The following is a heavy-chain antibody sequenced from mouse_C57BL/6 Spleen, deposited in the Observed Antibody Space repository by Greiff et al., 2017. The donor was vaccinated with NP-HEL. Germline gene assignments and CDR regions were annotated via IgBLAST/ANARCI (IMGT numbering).Heavy chain of an antibody. CDR1: GYTFTSYG. D-gene: IGHD2-1*01. V-gene: IGHV1-81*01. Sequence: QVQLKESGAELARPGASVKLSCKASGYTFTSYGISWVKQRTGQGLEWIGEIYPRSGNTYYNEKFKGKGTLTADKSSSTAYMELRSLTSEDSAVYFCARGGNYVGYAMDYWGQGTSVTVSS. CDR3: ARGGNYVGYAMDY. J-gene: IGHJ4*01. CDR2: IYPRSGNT.